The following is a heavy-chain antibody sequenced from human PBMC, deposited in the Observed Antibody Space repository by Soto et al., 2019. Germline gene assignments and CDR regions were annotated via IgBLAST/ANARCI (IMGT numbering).Heavy chain of an antibody. J-gene: IGHJ5*02. CDR1: GFTFSGYW. V-gene: IGHV3-74*01. CDR2: ISSDGSST. D-gene: IGHD6-19*01. Sequence: GGSLRLSCAASGFTFSGYWMHWVRQAPGKGLVWVSRISSDGSSTNYADSLKDRFTISRDNAKNTLYLQMNSLRAEDTAVYYCAGHGGQWLNWFDPWGQGILVTSPQ. CDR3: AGHGGQWLNWFDP.